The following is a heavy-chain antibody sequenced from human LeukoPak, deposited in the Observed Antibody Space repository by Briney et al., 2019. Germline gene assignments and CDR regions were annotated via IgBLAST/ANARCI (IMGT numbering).Heavy chain of an antibody. D-gene: IGHD5-24*01. CDR2: IYRTGTT. CDR3: ARDGYNPVAFDI. J-gene: IGHJ3*02. V-gene: IGHV4-39*02. Sequence: SETLSLTCTVSGGSISSSSYYWGWIRQPPGKGLEWIGNIYRTGTTFYNPSLQSRVSMSVDTSKNTFSLDLKSVTAADTAVYYCARDGYNPVAFDIWGQGTVVTVSS. CDR1: GGSISSSSYY.